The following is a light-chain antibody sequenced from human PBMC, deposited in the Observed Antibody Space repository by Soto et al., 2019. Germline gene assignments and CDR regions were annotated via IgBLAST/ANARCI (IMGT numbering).Light chain of an antibody. CDR1: SGYSNYK. CDR2: VGTGGIVG. V-gene: IGLV9-49*01. J-gene: IGLJ1*01. CDR3: GADHGSGSNFVYV. Sequence: QSVLTQPPSALASLGASVTLTCTLSSGYSNYKVDWYQQRPGKGPRFVMRVGTGGIVGSKGDGIPDRFSVLGSGLNRYLTIKNIQEEDESDYHCGADHGSGSNFVYVFGTGTKVTVL.